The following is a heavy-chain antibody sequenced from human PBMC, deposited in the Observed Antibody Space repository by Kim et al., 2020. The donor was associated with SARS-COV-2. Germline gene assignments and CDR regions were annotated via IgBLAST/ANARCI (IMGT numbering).Heavy chain of an antibody. CDR3: ARDRHPYYDFWSGYYYYFEY. CDR2: IYYSGST. V-gene: IGHV4-39*07. CDR1: GGSISSSSYY. Sequence: SETLSLTCTVSGGSISSSSYYWGWIRQPPGKGLEWIGSIYYSGSTYYNPSLKSRVTISVDTSKNQFSLKLSSVTAADTAVYYCARDRHPYYDFWSGYYYYFEYWGQGTLVTVSS. J-gene: IGHJ4*02. D-gene: IGHD3-3*01.